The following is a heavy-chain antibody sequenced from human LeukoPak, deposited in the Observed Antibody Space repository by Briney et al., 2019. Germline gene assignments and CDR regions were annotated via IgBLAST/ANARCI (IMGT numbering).Heavy chain of an antibody. J-gene: IGHJ3*02. CDR3: GRNRLGKAFDI. CDR2: INPNSGGT. V-gene: IGHV1-2*04. Sequence: ASVNVSCKASGGTFSSYAISWVRQAPGQGLEWMGWINPNSGGTNYAQKFQGWVTMTRDTSISTAYMELNRLTFDDTAVYYCGRNRLGKAFDIWGQGTMVTISS. D-gene: IGHD7-27*01. CDR1: GGTFSSYA.